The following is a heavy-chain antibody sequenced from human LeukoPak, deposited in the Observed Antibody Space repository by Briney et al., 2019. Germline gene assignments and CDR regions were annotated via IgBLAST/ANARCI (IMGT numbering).Heavy chain of an antibody. CDR2: IYHSGST. CDR3: ARVLYSSGWYFDY. D-gene: IGHD6-19*01. V-gene: IGHV4-38-2*01. Sequence: PSETLSLTFAVSGYSISSGYYWGWIRQPPGKGLEWIGSIYHSGSTYYNPSLKSRVNIAVDTSKNQFSLKLVSVTAADTAVYYCARVLYSSGWYFDYWGQGTLVTVSS. J-gene: IGHJ4*02. CDR1: GYSISSGYY.